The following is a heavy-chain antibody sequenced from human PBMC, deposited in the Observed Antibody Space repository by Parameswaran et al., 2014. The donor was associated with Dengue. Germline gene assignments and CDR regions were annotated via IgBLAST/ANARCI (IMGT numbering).Heavy chain of an antibody. J-gene: IGHJ4*02. CDR2: INHSGST. D-gene: IGHD3/OR15-3a*01. CDR3: AREPAESLDYGYDY. Sequence: WIRQPPGKGLEWIGEINHSGSTNYNPSLKSRVTISVDTSKNQFSLKLSSVTAADTAVYYCAREPAESLDYGYDYWGQGNPGHRLL. V-gene: IGHV4-34*01.